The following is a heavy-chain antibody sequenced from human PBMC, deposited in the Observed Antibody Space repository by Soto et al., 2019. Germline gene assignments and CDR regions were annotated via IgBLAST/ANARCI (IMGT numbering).Heavy chain of an antibody. CDR3: VRDLNYKFFFDL. V-gene: IGHV3-23*05. D-gene: IGHD3-10*01. CDR1: GFAFSTYA. CDR2: IHKTGTIT. J-gene: IGHJ4*02. Sequence: EGQVVESGGDLVQPGDSLTISCAAYGFAFSTYAMSWIRQAPGKGLEWVSGIHKTGTITFYADSVKGRFTISRDNSKNTLYLHMRSLRDGDTAVYYCVRDLNYKFFFDLWGQGTLVTVSS.